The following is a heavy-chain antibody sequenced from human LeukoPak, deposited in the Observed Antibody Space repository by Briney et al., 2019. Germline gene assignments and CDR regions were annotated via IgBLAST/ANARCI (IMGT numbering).Heavy chain of an antibody. V-gene: IGHV3-48*04. Sequence: PGGSLRLSCAASEFTFSSYSIDWVRQAPGKGLEWISYISSSSAIIDFADSVKGRFTVSRDNARNSVYLQMNSLRAEDTAVYYCAGVYISSYAADLWGQGTLVTVSS. CDR1: EFTFSSYS. D-gene: IGHD3-22*01. CDR2: ISSSSAII. J-gene: IGHJ5*02. CDR3: AGVYISSYAADL.